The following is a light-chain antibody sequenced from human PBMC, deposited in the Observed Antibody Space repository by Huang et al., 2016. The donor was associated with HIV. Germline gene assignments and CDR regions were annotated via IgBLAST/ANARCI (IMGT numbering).Light chain of an antibody. V-gene: IGKV1-6*01. CDR3: LQDYTYPLT. Sequence: AIQMTQSPSSLSASVGDRDTITCRASQGIKNDVGWYQQKPGKAPKLLIYAASTVQSGVPSRFSGSGSGTDFTFTISSLQPEDFATYYCLQDYTYPLTFGPGTKVDIK. CDR2: AAS. J-gene: IGKJ3*01. CDR1: QGIKND.